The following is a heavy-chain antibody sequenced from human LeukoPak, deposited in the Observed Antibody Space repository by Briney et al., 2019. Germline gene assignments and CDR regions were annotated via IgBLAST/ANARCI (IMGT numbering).Heavy chain of an antibody. Sequence: GGSLRLSCAASGFTVSSSYMSWVRQAPGKGLQWVSVIYTSGTTYYADSVKGRFTISRDNSKNTLYLQMNSLRAEDTAVYYCARDLDDYWGQGTLVTVSS. CDR3: ARDLDDY. CDR1: GFTVSSSY. V-gene: IGHV3-53*01. CDR2: IYTSGTT. D-gene: IGHD3-9*01. J-gene: IGHJ4*02.